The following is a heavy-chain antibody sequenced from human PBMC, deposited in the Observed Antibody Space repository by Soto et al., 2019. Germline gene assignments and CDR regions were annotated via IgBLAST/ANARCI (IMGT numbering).Heavy chain of an antibody. J-gene: IGHJ5*02. Sequence: ASVKVSCKASGYTFTRSGISWVRQAPGQGLEWMGWISTYNGDTNYAQKLQDRVTMTTDTSTSTAYMELRNLRSDDTAVYYCARETGDSSGYTWFDPWGQGTLVTVS. V-gene: IGHV1-18*01. CDR1: GYTFTRSG. CDR3: ARETGDSSGYTWFDP. CDR2: ISTYNGDT. D-gene: IGHD3-22*01.